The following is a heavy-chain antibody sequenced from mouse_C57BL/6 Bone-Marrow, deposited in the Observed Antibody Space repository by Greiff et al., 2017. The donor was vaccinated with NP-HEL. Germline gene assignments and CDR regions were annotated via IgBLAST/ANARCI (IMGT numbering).Heavy chain of an antibody. V-gene: IGHV1-50*01. CDR1: GYTFTSYW. D-gene: IGHD1-1*01. CDR2: IDPSDSYT. J-gene: IGHJ3*01. Sequence: QVQLQQSGAELVKPGASVKLSCKASGYTFTSYWMQWVKQRPGQGLEWIGEIDPSDSYTNYNQKFKGKATLTVDTSSSTAYMQLSSLTSEDSAVYYCARRNYGSSPWFAYWGQGTLVTVSA. CDR3: ARRNYGSSPWFAY.